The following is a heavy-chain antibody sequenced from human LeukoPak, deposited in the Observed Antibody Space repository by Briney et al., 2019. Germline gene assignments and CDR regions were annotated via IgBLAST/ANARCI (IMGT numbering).Heavy chain of an antibody. J-gene: IGHJ4*02. D-gene: IGHD2-15*01. V-gene: IGHV1-2*02. CDR1: GYTFTGYY. CDR3: ARERLRYCSGGSCYLGYFDY. Sequence: ASVKVSCKAPGYTFTGYYMHWVRQAPGQGLEWMGWINPNSGGTNYAQKFQGRVTMTRDTSISTAYMELSRLRSDDTAVYYCARERLRYCSGGSCYLGYFDYWGQGTLVTVSS. CDR2: INPNSGGT.